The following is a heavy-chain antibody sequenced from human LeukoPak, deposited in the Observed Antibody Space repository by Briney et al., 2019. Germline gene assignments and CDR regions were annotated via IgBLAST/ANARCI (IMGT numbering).Heavy chain of an antibody. CDR3: ARDVRGITGKDY. Sequence: GGSLRLSCAASGFTFSSHSMNWVRQAPGKWLEWVSSISSSSSYIYYADSVKGRFTISRDNAKNSLYLQMNSLRAEDTAVYYCARDVRGITGKDYWGQGTLVTVSS. CDR1: GFTFSSHS. CDR2: ISSSSSYI. D-gene: IGHD1-20*01. J-gene: IGHJ4*02. V-gene: IGHV3-21*01.